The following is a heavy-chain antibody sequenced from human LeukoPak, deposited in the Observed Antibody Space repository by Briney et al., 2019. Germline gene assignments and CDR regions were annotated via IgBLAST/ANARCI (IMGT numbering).Heavy chain of an antibody. Sequence: GGSLRLSCAASGFTFSNYAMTWVRQAPGKGLEWVSAVTSSGSTYYADSVKGRFTNSRDNSKNTLYLQVNSLRAEDTAVYYCARVRYDSTASYFDYWGQGTLVTVSS. J-gene: IGHJ4*02. CDR3: ARVRYDSTASYFDY. CDR2: VTSSGST. V-gene: IGHV3-23*01. D-gene: IGHD3-22*01. CDR1: GFTFSNYA.